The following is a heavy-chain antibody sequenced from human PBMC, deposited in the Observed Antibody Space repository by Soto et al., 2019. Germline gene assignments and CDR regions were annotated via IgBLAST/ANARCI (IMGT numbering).Heavy chain of an antibody. V-gene: IGHV1-69*01. CDR3: ARGPVVGATTSRYYFDY. CDR2: IIPIFGTA. Sequence: QVQLVQSGAEVKKPGSSVKVSCKASGDTFSSYAISWVRQAPGQGLEWMGGIIPIFGTANYAQKFQGRVTITADESTSTAYMELSSLRSEDTAVYYCARGPVVGATTSRYYFDYWGQGTLVTVSS. J-gene: IGHJ4*02. D-gene: IGHD1-26*01. CDR1: GDTFSSYA.